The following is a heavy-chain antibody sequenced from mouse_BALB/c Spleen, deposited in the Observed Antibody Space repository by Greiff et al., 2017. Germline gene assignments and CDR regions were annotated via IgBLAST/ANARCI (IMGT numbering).Heavy chain of an antibody. V-gene: IGHV3-2*02. J-gene: IGHJ4*01. CDR2: ISYSGST. CDR1: GYSITSDYA. CDR3: ARERGYPYYAMDY. D-gene: IGHD2-2*01. Sequence: ESGPGLVKPSQSLSITCTVTGYSITSDYAWNWIRQFPGNKLEWMGYISYSGSTSYNPSLKSRISITRDTSKNQFFLQLNSVTTEDTATYYCARERGYPYYAMDYWGQGTSVTVSS.